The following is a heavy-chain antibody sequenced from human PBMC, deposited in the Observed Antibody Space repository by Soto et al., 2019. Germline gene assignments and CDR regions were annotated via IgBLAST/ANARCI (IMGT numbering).Heavy chain of an antibody. Sequence: GGSLRLSCAASGFTFSSYWMHWVRQAPGKGLVWVPRINSDGSSTSYADSVKGRFTISRDNAKNTLYLQMNSLRAEDTAVYYCARDSRYYDFWSGYMAAYGMDVWGQGTTVTVSS. CDR2: INSDGSST. CDR3: ARDSRYYDFWSGYMAAYGMDV. J-gene: IGHJ6*02. D-gene: IGHD3-3*01. CDR1: GFTFSSYW. V-gene: IGHV3-74*01.